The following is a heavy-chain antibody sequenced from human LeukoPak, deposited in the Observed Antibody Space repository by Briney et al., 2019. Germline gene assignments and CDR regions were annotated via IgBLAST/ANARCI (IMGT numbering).Heavy chain of an antibody. CDR2: IYYSGST. CDR3: SSESGALDY. CDR1: GGSISSGDYY. Sequence: SQTLSPTCTVSGGSISSGDYYWSWIRQPPGKGLEWIGYIYYSGSTYYNPSLKSRVTISVDTSKNQFSLKLSSVTAADTAVYYWSSESGALDYWGQGTLVTVSS. V-gene: IGHV4-30-4*08. D-gene: IGHD1-26*01. J-gene: IGHJ4*02.